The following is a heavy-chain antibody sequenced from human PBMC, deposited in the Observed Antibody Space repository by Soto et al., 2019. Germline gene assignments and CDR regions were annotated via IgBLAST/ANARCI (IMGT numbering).Heavy chain of an antibody. J-gene: IGHJ6*02. Sequence: SETLSLTCTVPGGSISSYYWSWIRQPPGKGLEWIGYIYYSGSTNYNPSLKSRVTISVDTSKNQFSLKLSSVTAADTAVYYCARDPYYYCSGSYPYYYYYGMDVWGQGTTVTVSS. CDR3: ARDPYYYCSGSYPYYYYYGMDV. CDR1: GGSISSYY. D-gene: IGHD3-10*01. CDR2: IYYSGST. V-gene: IGHV4-59*01.